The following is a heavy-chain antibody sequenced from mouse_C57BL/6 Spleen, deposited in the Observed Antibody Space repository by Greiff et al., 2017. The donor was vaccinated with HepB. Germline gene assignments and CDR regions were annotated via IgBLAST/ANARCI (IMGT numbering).Heavy chain of an antibody. CDR2: IHPNSGST. V-gene: IGHV1-64*01. Sequence: VKLQQPGAELVKPGASVKLSCKASGYTFTSYWMHWVKQRPGQGLEWIGMIHPNSGSTNYNEKFKSKATLTVDKSSSTAYMQLSSLTSEDSAVYYCAREMVTTSVPYYFDYWGQGTTLTVSS. CDR1: GYTFTSYW. J-gene: IGHJ2*01. D-gene: IGHD2-1*01. CDR3: AREMVTTSVPYYFDY.